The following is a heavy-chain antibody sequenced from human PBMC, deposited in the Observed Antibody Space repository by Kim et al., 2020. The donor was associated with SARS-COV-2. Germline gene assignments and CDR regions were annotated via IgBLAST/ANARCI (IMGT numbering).Heavy chain of an antibody. CDR2: IKSKTDGGTT. D-gene: IGHD2-15*01. CDR3: TTEYCSGGSCYSGWSYYYGMDV. CDR1: GFTFSNAW. J-gene: IGHJ6*02. Sequence: GGSLRLSCAASGFTFSNAWMSWVRQAPGKGLEWVGRIKSKTDGGTTDYAAPVKGRFTISRDDSKNTLYLQMNSLKTEDTAVYYCTTEYCSGGSCYSGWSYYYGMDVWGQGPTVTVSS. V-gene: IGHV3-15*01.